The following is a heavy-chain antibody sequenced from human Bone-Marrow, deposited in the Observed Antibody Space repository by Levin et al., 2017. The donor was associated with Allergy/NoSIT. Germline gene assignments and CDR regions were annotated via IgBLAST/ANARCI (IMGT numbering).Heavy chain of an antibody. CDR1: GGSFSGYY. V-gene: IGHV4-34*01. D-gene: IGHD2-15*01. J-gene: IGHJ3*02. Sequence: SETLSLTCAVYGGSFSGYYWSWIRQPPGQGLEWIGEINHSGSTNYNPSLKSRVTISVDTSKNQFSLKLSSVTAADTAVYYCARLKLGSYPRRWGSAFDIWGQGTMVTVSS. CDR2: INHSGST. CDR3: ARLKLGSYPRRWGSAFDI.